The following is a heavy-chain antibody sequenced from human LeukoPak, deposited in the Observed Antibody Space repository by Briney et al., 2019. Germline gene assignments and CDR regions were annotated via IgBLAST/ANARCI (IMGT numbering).Heavy chain of an antibody. D-gene: IGHD5-18*01. CDR3: ARVGQLWPAEYFQH. V-gene: IGHV4-4*07. Sequence: SETLSLTCTVSGGSISSYYWSWIRQPAGKGLEWIGRIYTSGSTNYNPSLKSRVTMSVDTSKNQFSLKLSSVTAADTAVYYCARVGQLWPAEYFQHWGQGTLVTVSS. CDR2: IYTSGST. CDR1: GGSISSYY. J-gene: IGHJ1*01.